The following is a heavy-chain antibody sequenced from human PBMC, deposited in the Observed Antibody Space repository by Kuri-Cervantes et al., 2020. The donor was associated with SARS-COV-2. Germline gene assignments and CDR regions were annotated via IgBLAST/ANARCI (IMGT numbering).Heavy chain of an antibody. D-gene: IGHD6-13*01. Sequence: ASVKVSCKASGYTFTSYGISWVRQAPGQGLEWMGWISAYNGNTNYAQKLQGRVTMTTDTSTGTAYMELRSLRSDDTAVYYCARGHTSSSWDNWFDPWGQGTLVTVSS. CDR3: ARGHTSSSWDNWFDP. J-gene: IGHJ5*02. CDR2: ISAYNGNT. V-gene: IGHV1-18*01. CDR1: GYTFTSYG.